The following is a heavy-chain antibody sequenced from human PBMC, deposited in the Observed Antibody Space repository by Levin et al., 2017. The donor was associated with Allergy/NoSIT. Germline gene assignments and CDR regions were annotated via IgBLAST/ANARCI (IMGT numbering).Heavy chain of an antibody. CDR1: GFTFSSYS. J-gene: IGHJ5*02. D-gene: IGHD6-19*01. Sequence: TAGGSLRLSCAASGFTFSSYSMNWVRQAPGKGLEWVSSISSSSSYIYYADSVKGRFTISRDNAKNSLYLQMNSLRAEDTAVYYCARVVSSVAGHWFDPWGQGTLVTVSS. V-gene: IGHV3-21*01. CDR3: ARVVSSVAGHWFDP. CDR2: ISSSSSYI.